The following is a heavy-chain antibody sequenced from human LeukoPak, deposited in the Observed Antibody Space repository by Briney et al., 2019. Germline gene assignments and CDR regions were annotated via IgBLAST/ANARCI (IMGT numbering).Heavy chain of an antibody. Sequence: PSETLSLTCSVSGGSITSSSYYWGWIRQPPGKGLEWIGSIYYSGTTYYNPSLKSRVTISVDTSKNQFSLKLSSVTAADTAVYYCARPPVIAIRNDAFDIWGQGTMVTVSS. J-gene: IGHJ3*02. V-gene: IGHV4-39*01. CDR2: IYYSGTT. CDR1: GGSITSSSYY. CDR3: ARPPVIAIRNDAFDI. D-gene: IGHD2-21*01.